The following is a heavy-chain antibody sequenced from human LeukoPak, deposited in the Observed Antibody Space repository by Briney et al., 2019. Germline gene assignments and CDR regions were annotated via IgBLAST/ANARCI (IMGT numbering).Heavy chain of an antibody. CDR3: AFSSGYYFLFDY. J-gene: IGHJ4*02. Sequence: PSGTLSLTCAVSGGSIRNNNWWSWVRQPPGKGLEWIGETFHSGHTNYNPSLKSRVAISVDKSKNHFYLNLTSVTAADTAVYYCAFSSGYYFLFDYWGQGTLVTVSS. V-gene: IGHV4-4*02. CDR1: GGSIRNNNW. D-gene: IGHD3-22*01. CDR2: TFHSGHT.